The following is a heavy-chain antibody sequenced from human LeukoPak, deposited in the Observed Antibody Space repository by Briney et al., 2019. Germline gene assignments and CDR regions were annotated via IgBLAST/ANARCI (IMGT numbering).Heavy chain of an antibody. CDR2: IRHDGSNK. D-gene: IGHD3-9*01. CDR3: AKHFLYYDILTGYRDSDAFDI. CDR1: GFTFSSYG. J-gene: IGHJ3*02. Sequence: GGSLRLSCAASGFTFSSYGMHWVRQAPGKGLEWVAFIRHDGSNKYYADSVKGRFTISRDNSKNTLYLQMNSLRAEDTAVYYCAKHFLYYDILTGYRDSDAFDIWGQGTMVTVSS. V-gene: IGHV3-30*02.